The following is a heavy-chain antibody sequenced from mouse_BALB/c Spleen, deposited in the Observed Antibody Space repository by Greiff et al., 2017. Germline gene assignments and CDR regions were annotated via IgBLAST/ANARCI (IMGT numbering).Heavy chain of an antibody. V-gene: IGHV3-2*02. CDR2: ISYSGST. J-gene: IGHJ3*01. Sequence: EVKLMESGPGLVKPSQSLSLTCTVTGYSITSDYAWNWIRQFPGNKLEWMGYISYSGSTSYNPSLKSRISITRDTSKNQFFLQLNSVTTEDTATYYCARGPTARHEAYWGQGTLVTVSA. D-gene: IGHD3-1*01. CDR1: GYSITSDYA. CDR3: ARGPTARHEAY.